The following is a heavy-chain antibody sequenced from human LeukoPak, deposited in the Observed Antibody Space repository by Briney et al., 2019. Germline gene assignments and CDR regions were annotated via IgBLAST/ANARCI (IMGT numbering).Heavy chain of an antibody. D-gene: IGHD5-12*01. CDR1: GGSISTYY. CDR3: ARTEGVATPFDY. V-gene: IGHV4-59*08. CDR2: IYDSGST. Sequence: SETLSLTCTVSGGSISTYYWSWIRQPPGKGLEWIGYIYDSGSTNYNPSLKSRVTISVDTSKNQFSLKLSSVTAADTAVYYCARTEGVATPFDYWGQGTLVTVSS. J-gene: IGHJ4*02.